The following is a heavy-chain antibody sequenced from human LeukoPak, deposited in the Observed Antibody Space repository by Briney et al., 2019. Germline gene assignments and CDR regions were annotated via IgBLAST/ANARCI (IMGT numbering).Heavy chain of an antibody. J-gene: IGHJ4*02. CDR3: ARHLTSSSWYGPFDY. CDR2: IYPGDSDT. CDR1: GYSFTSYW. V-gene: IGHV5-51*01. Sequence: GESLKISCKGSGYSFTSYWIGWVRQMPGKGPEWMGIIYPGDSDTRYSPSFQGQVTISADKSISTAYLQWSSLKASDTAMYYCARHLTSSSWYGPFDYWGQGTLVTVSS. D-gene: IGHD6-13*01.